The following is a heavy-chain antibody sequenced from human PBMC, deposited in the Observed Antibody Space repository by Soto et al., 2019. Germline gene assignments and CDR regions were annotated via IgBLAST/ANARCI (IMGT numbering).Heavy chain of an antibody. V-gene: IGHV4-39*01. CDR3: ARHGYYYGSGNDMVV. D-gene: IGHD3-10*01. Sequence: QLQLQESGPGLVKPSETLSLTCTVSGGSISSSSYYWAWIRQPPGKGLEWIGSIHYSGSTYYSPSLRRRVTMSVDTSKNQFSLRLTSVTAAYTSVYYCARHGYYYGSGNDMVVWGKGTTVTVSS. CDR2: IHYSGST. CDR1: GGSISSSSYY. J-gene: IGHJ6*03.